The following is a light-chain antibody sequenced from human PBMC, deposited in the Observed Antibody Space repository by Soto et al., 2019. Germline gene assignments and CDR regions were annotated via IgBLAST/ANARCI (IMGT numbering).Light chain of an antibody. CDR2: GAS. J-gene: IGKJ1*01. CDR1: QSVSSN. Sequence: EIVMTQSPATLSVSPGERATLSCRVSQSVSSNLAWYQQKPGQAPRLLIYGASTRATGIPDRFSGSGSGTDFTLTISRLEPEDFAVYYCQEHGSSPRTFGQGTKVDIK. V-gene: IGKV3-20*01. CDR3: QEHGSSPRT.